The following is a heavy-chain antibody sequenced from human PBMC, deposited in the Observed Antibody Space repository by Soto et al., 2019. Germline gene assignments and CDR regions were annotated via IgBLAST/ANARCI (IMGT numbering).Heavy chain of an antibody. V-gene: IGHV5-10-1*01. Sequence: LKISCKGSGCSFTSYWISWVRQIPGKGLEWMGKIDPSDSYTNYSPSFQGHVTISADKSIGTAYLQWSSLKASDTAMYYCARHGYCSGGSCYWALDYWGQGTLVTVSS. CDR1: GCSFTSYW. J-gene: IGHJ4*02. CDR2: IDPSDSYT. CDR3: ARHGYCSGGSCYWALDY. D-gene: IGHD2-15*01.